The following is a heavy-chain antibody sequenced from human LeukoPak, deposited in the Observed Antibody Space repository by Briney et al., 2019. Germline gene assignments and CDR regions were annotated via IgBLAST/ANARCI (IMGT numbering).Heavy chain of an antibody. V-gene: IGHV1-18*01. CDR2: ISAYNGNT. CDR1: GYTFTSYG. Sequence: ASVKVSCKASGYTFTSYGISWVRQAPGQGLERMGWISAYNGNTNYAQKLQGRVTMTTDTSTSTAYMELRSLRSDDTAVYYCAREIVDDGSSWGPNWFDPWGQGTLVTVSS. CDR3: AREIVDDGSSWGPNWFDP. D-gene: IGHD6-13*01. J-gene: IGHJ5*02.